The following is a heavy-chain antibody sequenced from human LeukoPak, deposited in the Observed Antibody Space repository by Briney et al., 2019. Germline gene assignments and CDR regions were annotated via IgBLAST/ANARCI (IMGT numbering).Heavy chain of an antibody. V-gene: IGHV3-11*01. D-gene: IGHD5-24*01. CDR1: GITFSDYY. CDR2: ISSSGSTI. J-gene: IGHJ6*02. Sequence: GGSLRLSCAASGITFSDYYMSWIRQAPGKGLEWVSYISSSGSTIYYADSVKGRFTISRDNAKNSLYLQMNSLRAEDTAVYYCARDSRRFGSKYYYYGMDVWGQGTTVTVSS. CDR3: ARDSRRFGSKYYYYGMDV.